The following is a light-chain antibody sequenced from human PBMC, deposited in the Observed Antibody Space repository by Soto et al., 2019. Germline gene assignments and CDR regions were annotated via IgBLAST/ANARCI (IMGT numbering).Light chain of an antibody. CDR2: MGS. CDR1: QSLLYSNGYNY. Sequence: EIVMTQSPLSLPVTPGESASISCRSSQSLLYSNGYNYLDWYLKKPGQSPQLLTYMGSNRASGVSVRFSGSGSGTHFTLKISIVEAEYVGIYYCMQGLPDLTFGQGTRLEIQ. CDR3: MQGLPDLT. V-gene: IGKV2-28*01. J-gene: IGKJ5*01.